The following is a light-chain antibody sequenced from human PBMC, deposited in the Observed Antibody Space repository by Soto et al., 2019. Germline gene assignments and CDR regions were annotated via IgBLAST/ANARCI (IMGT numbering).Light chain of an antibody. V-gene: IGLV2-11*01. Sequence: QSALTQPRSMSGSPGQSVTVSCTGTSSDLGAYDYVSWYQQYPGKAPKLMIYDVHKRPSGVPDRFSGSKSGNTASLTISGLQPEDEADYYCCSYAGSYFPYVFGTGTKLTVL. CDR3: CSYAGSYFPYV. CDR2: DVH. CDR1: SSDLGAYDY. J-gene: IGLJ1*01.